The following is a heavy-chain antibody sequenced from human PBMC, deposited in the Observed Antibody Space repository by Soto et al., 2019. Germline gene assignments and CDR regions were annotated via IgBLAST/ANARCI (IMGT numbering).Heavy chain of an antibody. CDR1: GFTFGDYA. D-gene: IGHD3-3*01. J-gene: IGHJ5*01. CDR2: IKSRPYGGTT. CDR3: AKPRSSLEWPPFDS. Sequence: GVLRLSCAASGFTFGDYAMNWFRQAPGKGLEWIGFIKSRPYGGTTEYAASVKGRFTISRDDSRKTLYLQMNNLRPEDSAVYYCAKPRSSLEWPPFDSWGHGTLVTVSS. V-gene: IGHV3-49*03.